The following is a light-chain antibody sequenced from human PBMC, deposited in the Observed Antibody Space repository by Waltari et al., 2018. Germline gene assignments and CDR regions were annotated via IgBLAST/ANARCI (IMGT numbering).Light chain of an antibody. J-gene: IGLJ2*01. CDR3: SSFTTSSTLL. Sequence: QPALTQPASVSASPGESITISCTATSSAVGDFHSVSWYQQHPGKAPKFMIYDVSNRPSGVSHRFSGSKSGNTASLTISGLQAEDEAVYYCSSFTTSSTLLFGGGTKLTVL. V-gene: IGLV2-14*03. CDR1: SSAVGDFHS. CDR2: DVS.